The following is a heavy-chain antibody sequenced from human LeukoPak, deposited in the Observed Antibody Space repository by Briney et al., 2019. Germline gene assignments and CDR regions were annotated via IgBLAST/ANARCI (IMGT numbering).Heavy chain of an antibody. Sequence: GGSLRLSCAASGFTVSNNYMRWVRQAPGKGLEWVSLIYSGGSTYYADSVKGRFIISRDNAKNSLYLQMNSLRAEDTAVYYCARAVGDYGAFDIWGQGTMVTVSS. D-gene: IGHD4-17*01. J-gene: IGHJ3*02. CDR1: GFTVSNNY. CDR3: ARAVGDYGAFDI. CDR2: IYSGGST. V-gene: IGHV3-66*01.